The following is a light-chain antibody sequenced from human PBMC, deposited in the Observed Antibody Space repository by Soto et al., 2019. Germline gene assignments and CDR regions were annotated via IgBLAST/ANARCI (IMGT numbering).Light chain of an antibody. CDR3: QSYDSSLSGLPLWV. CDR1: SSNIGAGYD. V-gene: IGLV1-40*01. Sequence: QSVLTQPPSVSGAPGQRVTISCTGSSSNIGAGYDVHWYQQLPGTAPKLLIYGNSNRPSGVPDRFSGSKSGTSASLAITGLQAEDEADYYCQSYDSSLSGLPLWVFGGGTKVTVL. J-gene: IGLJ3*02. CDR2: GNS.